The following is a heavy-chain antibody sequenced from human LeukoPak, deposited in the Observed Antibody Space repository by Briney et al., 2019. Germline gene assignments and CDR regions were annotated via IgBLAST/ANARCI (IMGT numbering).Heavy chain of an antibody. J-gene: IGHJ4*02. CDR2: INTDGSST. CDR3: ATGAYGDYNFSGDY. D-gene: IGHD4-17*01. V-gene: IGHV3-74*01. Sequence: GGSLRLSCAASGFTFSSYWMHWVRQAPGKGLVWVSRINTDGSSTSYADSVKGRFTISRDNSKNTLYLQMNSLRAEDTAVYYCATGAYGDYNFSGDYWGQGTLDTVSS. CDR1: GFTFSSYW.